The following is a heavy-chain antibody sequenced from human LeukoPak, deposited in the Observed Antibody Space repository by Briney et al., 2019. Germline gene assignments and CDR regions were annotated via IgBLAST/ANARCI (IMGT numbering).Heavy chain of an antibody. CDR2: TYYRSKWYN. Sequence: SQTLSLTCTISGDSVSSNSAAWNWIRQSPSRGLEWLGRTYYRSKWYNDYAVAVKSRITINPDTSKNQFSLQLISVTPEETAVYSCAREVGGMRSPFDYWAQGTLVTVSS. CDR3: AREVGGMRSPFDY. CDR1: GDSVSSNSAA. V-gene: IGHV6-1*01. J-gene: IGHJ4*02. D-gene: IGHD3-16*01.